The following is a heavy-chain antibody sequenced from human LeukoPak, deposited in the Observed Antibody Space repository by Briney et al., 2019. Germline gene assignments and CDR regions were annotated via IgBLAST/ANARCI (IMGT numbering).Heavy chain of an antibody. D-gene: IGHD6-6*01. V-gene: IGHV4-59*01. CDR3: ARQRDSSSSPRRAFDI. J-gene: IGHJ3*02. Sequence: LETLSLTCTVSGGSISSYYWSWIRQPPGTGLEYLGYFYYSGSTNYNPSLKSRVAISVDASKNQFSLKLGSVTAADTAVYYCARQRDSSSSPRRAFDIWGQGTMVTVSS. CDR1: GGSISSYY. CDR2: FYYSGST.